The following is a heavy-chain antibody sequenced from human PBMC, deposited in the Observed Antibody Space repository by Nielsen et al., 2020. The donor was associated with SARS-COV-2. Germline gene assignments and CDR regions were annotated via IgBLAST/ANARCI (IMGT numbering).Heavy chain of an antibody. D-gene: IGHD3-10*01. J-gene: IGHJ4*02. Sequence: GESLKISCAASGFTFSSYAMHWVRQAPGKGLEWVAVISYDGSNKYYADSVKGRFTISRDNSKNTLYLQMNSLRAEDTAVYYCAHGSGASSFDYWGQGTLVTVSS. V-gene: IGHV3-30*04. CDR3: AHGSGASSFDY. CDR1: GFTFSSYA. CDR2: ISYDGSNK.